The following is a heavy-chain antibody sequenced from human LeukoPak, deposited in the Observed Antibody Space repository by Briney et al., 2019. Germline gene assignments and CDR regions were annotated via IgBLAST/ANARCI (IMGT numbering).Heavy chain of an antibody. J-gene: IGHJ5*02. V-gene: IGHV1-46*01. CDR3: ARAPHVITSSGTVVWFDP. D-gene: IGHD6-13*01. CDR2: INPSDGST. Sequence: ASVKVSCKASGYTFTSYYIHWVRQAPGQGLEWMGIINPSDGSTSYAQKFQGRVTMTRDMSTTTVYMELSSLRSEDTAVYYCARAPHVITSSGTVVWFDPWGQGTLVTVSS. CDR1: GYTFTSYY.